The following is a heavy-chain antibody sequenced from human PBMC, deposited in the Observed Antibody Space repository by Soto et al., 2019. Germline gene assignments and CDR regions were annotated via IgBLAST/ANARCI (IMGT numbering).Heavy chain of an antibody. CDR1: GFTFSSYA. CDR2: VSGSGTII. CDR3: AKSLSGLLSFGDFNY. D-gene: IGHD2-15*01. Sequence: EVQLLESGGGLVQPGGSLRLSCAASGFTFSSYAMNWVRQAPGKGLEWVAEVSGSGTIIYYAPSVKGRFTISSDSSKHTFYLQMYSLRAEDTAIYYCAKSLSGLLSFGDFNYWGQGALVTVSS. V-gene: IGHV3-23*01. J-gene: IGHJ4*02.